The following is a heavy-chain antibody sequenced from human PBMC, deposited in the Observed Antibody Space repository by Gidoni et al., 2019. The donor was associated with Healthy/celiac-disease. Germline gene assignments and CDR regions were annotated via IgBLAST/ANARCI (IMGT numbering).Heavy chain of an antibody. V-gene: IGHV3-23*01. Sequence: VQLLESGGGLVQPGGSLSLSCAASGFPFAGYAMNWVRQAPGKGLEWVSALTGSGGITYYEDSVKGRFTVSRDNSKNTLYLQMNSLRAEDTAVYYCAKGGYSSGWHYGMDVWGQGTTVTVSS. J-gene: IGHJ6*02. CDR3: AKGGYSSGWHYGMDV. D-gene: IGHD6-19*01. CDR2: LTGSGGIT. CDR1: GFPFAGYA.